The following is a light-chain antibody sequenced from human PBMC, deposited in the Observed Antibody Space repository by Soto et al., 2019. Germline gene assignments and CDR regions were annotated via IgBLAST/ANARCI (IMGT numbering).Light chain of an antibody. CDR3: SSYSISTAYL. CDR2: EVS. J-gene: IGLJ1*01. V-gene: IGLV2-14*01. Sequence: QSALTQPASVSGSPGQSITISCTGTSSDVGGYGCVSWYQLHPGKAPKLMVFEVSNRPSGVSYRFSGSKSGNTASLTISGLQAEDEADYFCSSYSISTAYLFGTGTKVTVL. CDR1: SSDVGGYGC.